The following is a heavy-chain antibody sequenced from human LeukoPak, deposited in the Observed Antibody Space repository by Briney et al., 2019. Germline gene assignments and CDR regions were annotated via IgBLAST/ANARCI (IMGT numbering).Heavy chain of an antibody. CDR1: GFTFSSYG. D-gene: IGHD3-10*01. J-gene: IGHJ4*02. CDR2: IWYEGSNK. CDR3: AKDLGDYYGSGSSPDY. V-gene: IGHV3-33*06. Sequence: GGSLRLSCAASGFTFSSYGMHWVRQAPGKGLEWVAVIWYEGSNKYYADSVKGRYTISRDNSKNTMYLQKNSLRAEDTAVYYCAKDLGDYYGSGSSPDYWGQGTLVTVSS.